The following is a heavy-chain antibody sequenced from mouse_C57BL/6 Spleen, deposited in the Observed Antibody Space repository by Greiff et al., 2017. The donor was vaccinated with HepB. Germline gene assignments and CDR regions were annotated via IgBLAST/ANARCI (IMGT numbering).Heavy chain of an antibody. D-gene: IGHD1-1*01. CDR2: ISSGSSTI. Sequence: EVKLVESGGGLVKPGGSLKLSCAASGFTFSDYGMHWVRQAPEKGLEWVAYISSGSSTIYYADTVKGRFTISRDNAKNTLFLQMTSLRSEDTAMYYGSRLGVLRAFIDYWGQGTTLTVSS. CDR3: SRLGVLRAFIDY. CDR1: GFTFSDYG. J-gene: IGHJ2*01. V-gene: IGHV5-17*01.